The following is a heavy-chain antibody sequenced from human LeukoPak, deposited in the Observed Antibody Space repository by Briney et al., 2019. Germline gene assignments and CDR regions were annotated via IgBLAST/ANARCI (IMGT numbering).Heavy chain of an antibody. J-gene: IGHJ4*02. V-gene: IGHV4-38-2*02. CDR2: ISHSGTT. CDR3: ARELLNYNPAGY. CDR1: GDSISSGSH. D-gene: IGHD3-10*01. Sequence: SETLSLTCTVSGDSISSGSHWGWLRQSPGKGLEWIGCISHSGTTYYNPSFTSRVTISVDTSKKQFSLNLNSVTAADTAVYYCARELLNYNPAGYWGQGTLVTVSS.